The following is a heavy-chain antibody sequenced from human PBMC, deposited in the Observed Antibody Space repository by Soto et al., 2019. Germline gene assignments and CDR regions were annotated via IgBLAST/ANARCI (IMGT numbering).Heavy chain of an antibody. Sequence: SETLSLTCTVSCGSISSGDYYWSWIRQPPGKGLEWIGYIYYSGSTYYNPSLKSRVTISVDTSKNQFSLKLSSVTAADTAVYYCARGFNYDFWSGSRFDPWGQGTLVTVSS. CDR1: CGSISSGDYY. CDR2: IYYSGST. V-gene: IGHV4-30-4*01. D-gene: IGHD3-3*01. CDR3: ARGFNYDFWSGSRFDP. J-gene: IGHJ5*02.